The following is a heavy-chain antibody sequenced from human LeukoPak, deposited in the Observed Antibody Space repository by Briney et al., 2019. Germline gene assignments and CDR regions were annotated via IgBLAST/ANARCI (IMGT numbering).Heavy chain of an antibody. J-gene: IGHJ4*02. V-gene: IGHV3-33*01. Sequence: VQPGRSLRLSCAASGFTFSSYGMHWVRQAPGKGLEWVAVIWYDGSNKYYADSVKGPFTISRDNSKNTLYLQMNSLRAEDTAVYYWARGYGGNSPFDYWGQGTLVTVSS. CDR1: GFTFSSYG. CDR2: IWYDGSNK. D-gene: IGHD4-23*01. CDR3: ARGYGGNSPFDY.